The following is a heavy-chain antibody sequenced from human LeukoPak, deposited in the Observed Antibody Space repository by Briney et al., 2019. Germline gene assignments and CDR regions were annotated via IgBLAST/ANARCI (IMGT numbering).Heavy chain of an antibody. Sequence: SGPTLVNPTETLTLTCTFSGFSLSGGAVAVGWIRQPPGKALEWLTHVYWNDDKRYSPSLRSRLTITKDTSKNQAVLTMTNMDPVDTGTYYCAHLNAVKWYYYDHWGQGILVTVSS. CDR1: GFSLSGGAVA. CDR2: VYWNDDK. V-gene: IGHV2-5*01. CDR3: AHLNAVKWYYYDH. D-gene: IGHD2-8*01. J-gene: IGHJ4*02.